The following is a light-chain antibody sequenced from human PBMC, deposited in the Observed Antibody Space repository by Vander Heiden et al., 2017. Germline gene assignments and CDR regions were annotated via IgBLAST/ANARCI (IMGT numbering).Light chain of an antibody. J-gene: IGKJ1*01. Sequence: DIQMTQSPSTLSASVGDTVTITCRASQNINNWLAWYQRKPGKAPNLLIFQASVLESGVPSRFSGGKSGTEFTLTISSLQADDFATYYCQQYDSYPRTFGQGTTVEIK. CDR1: QNINNW. V-gene: IGKV1-5*03. CDR2: QAS. CDR3: QQYDSYPRT.